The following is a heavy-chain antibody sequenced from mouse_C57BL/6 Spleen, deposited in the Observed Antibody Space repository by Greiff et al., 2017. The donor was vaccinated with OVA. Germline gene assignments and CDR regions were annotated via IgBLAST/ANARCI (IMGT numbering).Heavy chain of an antibody. CDR1: GFTFSSYG. Sequence: EVQLMESGGDLVKPGGSLKLSCAASGFTFSSYGMSWVRQTPDKRLEWVATISSGGSYTYYPDSVKGRFTISRDNAKNTLYLQMSSLKSEDTAMYYCARHELGQGGYYFDYWGQGTTLTVSS. D-gene: IGHD4-1*01. CDR2: ISSGGSYT. V-gene: IGHV5-6*01. J-gene: IGHJ2*01. CDR3: ARHELGQGGYYFDY.